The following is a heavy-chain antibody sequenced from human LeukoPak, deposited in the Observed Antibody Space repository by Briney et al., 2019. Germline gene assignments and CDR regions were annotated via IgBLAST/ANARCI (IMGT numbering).Heavy chain of an antibody. Sequence: GGSLRLSCAASGFTFSSYSMNWVRQAPGKGREGVSSISSSSSYIYYADSVKGRFTISRDNAKNSLYLQMNSLRAEDTAVYYCAGGVGANDAFDIWGQGTMVTVSS. CDR2: ISSSSSYI. CDR1: GFTFSSYS. J-gene: IGHJ3*02. D-gene: IGHD1-26*01. CDR3: AGGVGANDAFDI. V-gene: IGHV3-21*01.